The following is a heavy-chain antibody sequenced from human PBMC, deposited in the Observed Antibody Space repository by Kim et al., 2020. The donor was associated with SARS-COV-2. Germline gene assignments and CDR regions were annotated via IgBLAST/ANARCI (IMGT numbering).Heavy chain of an antibody. CDR3: ARRTGYSLDY. V-gene: IGHV4-39*01. D-gene: IGHD4-4*01. Sequence: SETLSLTCTVSGDSINTTTYYWSWIRQPPGQGLEWIGSFYFDGTTNYNPSLQSRVSISVDTSKNQFSLRLSSVTAADTAMYYCARRTGYSLDYWGQGTLVTVSS. CDR1: GDSINTTTYY. CDR2: FYFDGTT. J-gene: IGHJ4*02.